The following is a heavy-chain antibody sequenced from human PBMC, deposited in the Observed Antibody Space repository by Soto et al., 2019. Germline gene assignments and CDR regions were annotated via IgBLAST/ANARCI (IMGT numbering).Heavy chain of an antibody. CDR1: GYTFTSYD. Sequence: ASVKVSCKASGYTFTSYDINWVRQATGQGLEWMGWMNPNSGNTGYAQKFQGRVTMTRNTSISTAYMELSSLRSEDTAVYYCAGGFPLTFWEGDHTYYYYYYRDVWGKGTTVTVSS. CDR3: AGGFPLTFWEGDHTYYYYYYRDV. CDR2: MNPNSGNT. D-gene: IGHD3-16*01. V-gene: IGHV1-8*01. J-gene: IGHJ6*03.